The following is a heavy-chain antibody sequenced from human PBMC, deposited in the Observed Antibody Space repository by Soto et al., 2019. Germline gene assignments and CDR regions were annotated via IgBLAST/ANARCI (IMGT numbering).Heavy chain of an antibody. CDR2: IDHSGST. J-gene: IGHJ4*02. V-gene: IGHV4-34*01. Sequence: LSLTCAVYGGSFSGYYWSWIRQPPGKGLEWIGEIDHSGSTNYNPSLKSRVTISVDTSKNQFSLKLSSVTAADTAVYYCARGAAGYFDYWGQGTLVTVSS. CDR3: ARGAAGYFDY. CDR1: GGSFSGYY. D-gene: IGHD6-13*01.